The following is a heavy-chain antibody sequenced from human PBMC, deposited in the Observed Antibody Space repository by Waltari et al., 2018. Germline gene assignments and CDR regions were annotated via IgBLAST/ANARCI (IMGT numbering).Heavy chain of an antibody. CDR2: INHSGSN. D-gene: IGHD1-26*01. V-gene: IGHV4-34*01. J-gene: IGHJ3*02. Sequence: QVQLQQWGAGLLKPSETLSLTCAVYGGSFSGYYWSWIRQPPGKGLEWIGEINHSGSNNYNPALKSRVTISVDTSKNQFSLKLSSVTAADTAVYYCARAWISLILGATSAFDIWGQGTMVTVS. CDR3: ARAWISLILGATSAFDI. CDR1: GGSFSGYY.